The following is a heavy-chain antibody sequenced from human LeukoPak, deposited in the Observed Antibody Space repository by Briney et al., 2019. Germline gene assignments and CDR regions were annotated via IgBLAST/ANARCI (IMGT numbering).Heavy chain of an antibody. Sequence: GGSLRLSCAASGFTFSNAWMSWVRQAPGKGLEWGGRIKSKTDGGTTDYAAPVKGRFTISRDDSKNTLYLQMNSLKAEDTAVYYCTTDPSITMIVAGYYFDYWGQGTLVTVSS. CDR3: TTDPSITMIVAGYYFDY. CDR1: GFTFSNAW. D-gene: IGHD3-22*01. V-gene: IGHV3-15*01. CDR2: IKSKTDGGTT. J-gene: IGHJ4*02.